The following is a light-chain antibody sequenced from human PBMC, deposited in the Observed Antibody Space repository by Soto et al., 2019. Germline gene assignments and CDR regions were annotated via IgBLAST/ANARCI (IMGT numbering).Light chain of an antibody. V-gene: IGKV3-20*01. CDR2: GAS. CDR3: HQYGSSPLT. Sequence: EIVLTQSPGTLSLSPGESGTLSCRAGQTLSSSSLAWYQQKPGQAPRLLIYGASNRASGIPDRFSGGGSGTDFTLTISRLEPEDFAVYYCHQYGSSPLTFGGGTTVEI. CDR1: QTLSSSS. J-gene: IGKJ4*01.